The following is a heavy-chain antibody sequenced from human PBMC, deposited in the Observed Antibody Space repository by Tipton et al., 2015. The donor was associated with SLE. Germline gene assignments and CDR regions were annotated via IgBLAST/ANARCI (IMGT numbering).Heavy chain of an antibody. D-gene: IGHD2-2*01. Sequence: TLSLTCAVYGGSFSGYYWSWIRQPPGKGLEWIGEINHSGSTNYNPSLKSRVTISVDTSKNQFSLKLSSVTAADTAVYYCARATWIVVVPAAISYYFDYWGQGTLITVSS. CDR3: ARATWIVVVPAAISYYFDY. CDR2: INHSGST. V-gene: IGHV4-34*01. CDR1: GGSFSGYY. J-gene: IGHJ4*02.